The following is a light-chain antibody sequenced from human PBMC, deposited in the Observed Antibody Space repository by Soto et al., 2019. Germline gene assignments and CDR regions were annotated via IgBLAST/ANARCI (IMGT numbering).Light chain of an antibody. Sequence: DIQMTQSPSTLSASVGDTVTVTCRASQSVSGWLAWYQQKPGEAPKLLIYDASALQRGVPSRFSGSGSGTTFTIAIASLQPDYFATYYCKQYETFSGTFGPGTKVEI. CDR3: KQYETFSGT. J-gene: IGKJ1*01. V-gene: IGKV1-5*01. CDR2: DAS. CDR1: QSVSGW.